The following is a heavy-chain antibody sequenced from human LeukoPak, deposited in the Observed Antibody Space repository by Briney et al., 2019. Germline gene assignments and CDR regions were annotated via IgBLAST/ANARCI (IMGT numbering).Heavy chain of an antibody. CDR1: GFTLSNYA. CDR3: TRDGAGSSWYLAEYYYYYYMDV. J-gene: IGHJ6*03. Sequence: GGSLRLSCAVSGFTLSNYAMSWVRQAPGKGLEWVSALSGSGGNIYYTDSVKGRFTISRDNSKNTLYLQMNSLKTEDTAVYYCTRDGAGSSWYLAEYYYYYYMDVWGKGTTVTISS. V-gene: IGHV3-23*01. D-gene: IGHD6-13*01. CDR2: LSGSGGNI.